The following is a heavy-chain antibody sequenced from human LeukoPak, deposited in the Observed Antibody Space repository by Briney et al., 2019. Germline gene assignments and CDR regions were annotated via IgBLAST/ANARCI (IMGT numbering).Heavy chain of an antibody. J-gene: IGHJ4*02. CDR3: AKGTILGRYPGYFDY. CDR1: GFTFSSYA. Sequence: GGSLRPSCAASGFTFSSYAMSWVRQAPGKGLEWVSAISGSGGSTYYADSVKGRFTISRDNSKNTLYLQMNSLRAEDTAVYYCAKGTILGRYPGYFDYWGQGPLATVSS. CDR2: ISGSGGST. V-gene: IGHV3-23*01. D-gene: IGHD4/OR15-4a*01.